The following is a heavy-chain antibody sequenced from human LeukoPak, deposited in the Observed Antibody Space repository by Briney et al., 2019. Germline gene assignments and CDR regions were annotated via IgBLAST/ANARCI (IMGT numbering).Heavy chain of an antibody. CDR1: GFTFSDYY. CDR2: ISSSSSYT. CDR3: ARDGYGDYGAFDI. Sequence: GGSLRLSCAASGFTFSDYYMSWIRQAPGKGLEWASYISSSSSYTNYADSVKGRFTISRDNAKNSLYLQKNSLRAEDTAVYYCARDGYGDYGAFDIWGQGTMVTVSS. V-gene: IGHV3-11*05. D-gene: IGHD4-17*01. J-gene: IGHJ3*02.